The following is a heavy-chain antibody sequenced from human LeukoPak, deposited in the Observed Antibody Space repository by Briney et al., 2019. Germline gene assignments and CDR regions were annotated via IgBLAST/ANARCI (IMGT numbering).Heavy chain of an antibody. V-gene: IGHV3-15*01. CDR2: IKSKADGGTT. D-gene: IGHD4-17*01. Sequence: GGSLRLSCAASGFTFSNAWMSWVRQAPGKGLEWVGRIKSKADGGTTDYAALVKGRFTISRDDSKNTLYLQMNSLKTEDTAVYYCTTDYGDYDREAFDIWGQGTMVTVSS. CDR3: TTDYGDYDREAFDI. CDR1: GFTFSNAW. J-gene: IGHJ3*02.